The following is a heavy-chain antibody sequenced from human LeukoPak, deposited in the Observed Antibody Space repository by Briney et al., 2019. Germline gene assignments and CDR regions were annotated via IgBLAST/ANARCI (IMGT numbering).Heavy chain of an antibody. CDR3: ARFSPRAMGNYLDF. D-gene: IGHD7-27*01. J-gene: IGHJ4*02. CDR1: GGSISSYY. V-gene: IGHV4-4*09. Sequence: SETLSLTCTVSGGSISSYYWSWIRQPPGKGLEWIGYIYPRGSTYYNPSLKSRVILSLDKSANQFSLNLSSVTAADTAVYYCARFSPRAMGNYLDFWGQGTLVTVSS. CDR2: IYPRGST.